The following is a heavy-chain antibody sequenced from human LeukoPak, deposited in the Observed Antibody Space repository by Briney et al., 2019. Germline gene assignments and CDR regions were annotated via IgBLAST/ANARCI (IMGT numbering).Heavy chain of an antibody. Sequence: PGGSLRLSCAASGFTFSSYGMHWVRQAPGKGLEWVAVIWYDGSNKYYADSVKGRFTISRDNSKNTLYLQMNSLRAEDTAVYYCAREGLRFLEWSSYHFDYWGLGTLVTVSS. D-gene: IGHD3-3*01. J-gene: IGHJ4*02. V-gene: IGHV3-33*01. CDR1: GFTFSSYG. CDR3: AREGLRFLEWSSYHFDY. CDR2: IWYDGSNK.